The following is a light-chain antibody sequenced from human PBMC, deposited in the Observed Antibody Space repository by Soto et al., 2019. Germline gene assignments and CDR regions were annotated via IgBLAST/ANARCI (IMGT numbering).Light chain of an antibody. J-gene: IGLJ1*01. CDR2: DVS. CDR3: CSYAGSYTFYV. V-gene: IGLV2-11*01. CDR1: SSDVGGYNY. Sequence: QSALTQPPSVSGSPGQSVTISCTGTSSDVGGYNYVSWYQQHPGKAPKLIIYDVSKRPSGVSDRFSGSKSGNTASLTISGLQAEDYADYYCCSYAGSYTFYVFGTGTKLTVL.